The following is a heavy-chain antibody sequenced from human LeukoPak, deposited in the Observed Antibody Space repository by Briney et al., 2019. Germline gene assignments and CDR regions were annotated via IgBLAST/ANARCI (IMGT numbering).Heavy chain of an antibody. CDR2: ISGSGGST. Sequence: GGSLRLSCAASGFTFSSYAMSWVRQAPGKGLEWASAISGSGGSTYYADSVKGRFTITRDNYKNTLYLQMNSLRAEDTAVYYCAKDDSIAAAGLDYYYGMDVWGQGTTVTVSS. CDR3: AKDDSIAAAGLDYYYGMDV. D-gene: IGHD6-13*01. CDR1: GFTFSSYA. J-gene: IGHJ6*02. V-gene: IGHV3-23*01.